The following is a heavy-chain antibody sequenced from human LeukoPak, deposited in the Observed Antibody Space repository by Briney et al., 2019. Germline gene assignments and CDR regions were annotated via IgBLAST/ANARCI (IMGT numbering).Heavy chain of an antibody. Sequence: GGSLRLSCLASEFSFSSYSMNWVRQAPGKGLEWISYFSHGSHTIYYADSVKGRFTISRDNSKNSLFLQMNSLRVEDTAVYYCARDRGYFDYWGQGTLVSVSS. CDR2: FSHGSHTI. J-gene: IGHJ4*03. CDR1: EFSFSSYS. V-gene: IGHV3-48*04. CDR3: ARDRGYFDY.